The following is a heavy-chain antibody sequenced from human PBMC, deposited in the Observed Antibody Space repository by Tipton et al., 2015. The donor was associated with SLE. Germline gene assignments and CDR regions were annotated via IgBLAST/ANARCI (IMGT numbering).Heavy chain of an antibody. CDR3: ARVQYTSGCPYFDS. V-gene: IGHV3-9*01. CDR1: GFRFDDYA. Sequence: QLVQSGGGSVQPGKSLRLSCTTSGFRFDDYAMHWVRQAPGKGLEWVSGISWNSGDIGYADSVKGRFTISRDNARNFLYLQMNNLRAEDTAVYYCARVQYTSGCPYFDSWGQGTLVTVSS. D-gene: IGHD6-19*01. J-gene: IGHJ4*02. CDR2: ISWNSGDI.